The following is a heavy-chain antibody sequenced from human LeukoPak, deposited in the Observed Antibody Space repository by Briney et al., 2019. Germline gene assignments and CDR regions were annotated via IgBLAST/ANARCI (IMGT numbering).Heavy chain of an antibody. Sequence: GASVKVSCKASGYTFTNYGISWVRQAPGQGLEWMGWISAYNGNTNYAQKVQGRVTMTTDTSTSTAYMELSSLRSDDTAVYYCASKRAAAGDYSCDYWGQGTLVTVSS. V-gene: IGHV1-18*01. CDR3: ASKRAAAGDYSCDY. CDR2: ISAYNGNT. J-gene: IGHJ4*02. D-gene: IGHD6-13*01. CDR1: GYTFTNYG.